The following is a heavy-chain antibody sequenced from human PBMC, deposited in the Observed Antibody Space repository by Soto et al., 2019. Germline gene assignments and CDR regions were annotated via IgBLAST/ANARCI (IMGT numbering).Heavy chain of an antibody. Sequence: KPSETLSLTCTVSGGSISTYYWNWIRQPAGRGLEWIGRIYTSGNTFYNPSLKSRVTMSVDTSKNQFSLRLSSVSAADTAVYFCARDGGGGDAFDIWGQGTVVTVSS. CDR1: GGSISTYY. D-gene: IGHD6-25*01. J-gene: IGHJ3*02. V-gene: IGHV4-4*07. CDR3: ARDGGGGDAFDI. CDR2: IYTSGNT.